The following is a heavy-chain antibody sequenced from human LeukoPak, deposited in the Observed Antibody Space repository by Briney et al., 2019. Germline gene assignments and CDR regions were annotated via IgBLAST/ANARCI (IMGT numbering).Heavy chain of an antibody. V-gene: IGHV3-7*03. CDR1: GFTFSSYW. J-gene: IGHJ3*02. CDR3: ARDCGILRTDCGDALDI. Sequence: GSLRLSCAASGFTFSSYWMHWVRQAPGKGLEWVANIKQDGSEKYYVDSVKGRFSISRDNARNSLHLQMNSLRAEDTAVYYCARDCGILRTDCGDALDIWGQGTMVTVSS. CDR2: IKQDGSEK. D-gene: IGHD2-21*01.